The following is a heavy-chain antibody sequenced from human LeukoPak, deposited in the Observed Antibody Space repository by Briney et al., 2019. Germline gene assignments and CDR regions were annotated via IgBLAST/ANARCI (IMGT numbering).Heavy chain of an antibody. CDR2: IYYSGST. CDR3: AREKIAAAGTSVSY. V-gene: IGHV4-59*11. D-gene: IGHD6-13*01. Sequence: PSETLSLTCTVSGGSISSHYWSWIRQPPGKELEWIGYIYYSGSTNYYNPSLKSRVTMSIDTSKNQFSLKLSSVTAADTAVYYCAREKIAAAGTSVSYWGQGTLVTVSS. J-gene: IGHJ4*02. CDR1: GGSISSHY.